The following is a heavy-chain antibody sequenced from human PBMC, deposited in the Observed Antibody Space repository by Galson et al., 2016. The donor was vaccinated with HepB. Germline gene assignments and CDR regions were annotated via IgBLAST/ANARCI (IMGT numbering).Heavy chain of an antibody. Sequence: SETLSLTCSISGGSISSYFWSWIRQPPGKGLEWIGSIYTSGSTKYGPSLNSRVTLTVDTSKNQFSLKLGSVTAADAAVYYCARGVTGTPYFDFWGQGALVTVSS. CDR3: ARGVTGTPYFDF. CDR1: GGSISSYF. V-gene: IGHV4-59*01. D-gene: IGHD2-21*02. J-gene: IGHJ4*02. CDR2: IYTSGST.